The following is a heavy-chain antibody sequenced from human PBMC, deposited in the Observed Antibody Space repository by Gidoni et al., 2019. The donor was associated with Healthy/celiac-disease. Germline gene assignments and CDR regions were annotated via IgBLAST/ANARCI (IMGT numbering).Heavy chain of an antibody. Sequence: EVQLVESGGGLVKPGGSLRLTCAASGFTFSSYSMNWLRQAPGKGLEWVSSISSSSSYIYYADSVKGRFTISRDNAKNSLYLQMNSLRAEDTAVYYCARASLPVGYCSSTSCYLVSFAGGQGTLVTVSS. J-gene: IGHJ4*02. CDR1: GFTFSSYS. D-gene: IGHD2-2*01. CDR2: ISSSSSYI. CDR3: ARASLPVGYCSSTSCYLVSFA. V-gene: IGHV3-21*01.